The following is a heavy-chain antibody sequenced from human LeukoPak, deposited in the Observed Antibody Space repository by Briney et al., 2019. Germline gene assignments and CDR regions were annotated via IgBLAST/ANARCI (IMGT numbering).Heavy chain of an antibody. Sequence: PGRSLRLSCAASGFTFSTYGIHWVRQAPGKGLEWVADISHDGSNKNYADSVKGRFTISRDNSKNTLYLEMNSLRAEDTAVYYCAKDGPDCGGDCLGYWGQGTLVTVSS. V-gene: IGHV3-30*18. J-gene: IGHJ4*02. D-gene: IGHD2-21*01. CDR1: GFTFSTYG. CDR2: ISHDGSNK. CDR3: AKDGPDCGGDCLGY.